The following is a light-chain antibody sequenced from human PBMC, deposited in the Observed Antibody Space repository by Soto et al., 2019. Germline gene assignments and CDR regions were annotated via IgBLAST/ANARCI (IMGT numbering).Light chain of an antibody. J-gene: IGLJ3*02. CDR1: SCNIGSNT. V-gene: IGLV1-44*01. CDR2: SNN. Sequence: QSVLTQPPSASGTPGQRVTISCSGSSCNIGSNTVNWYQQLPGTAPKLLIYSNNQRPSGVPDRFSGSKSGTSASLAISGLQSEDEADYYCAAWDDSLNGPNWVFGGGTKLTVL. CDR3: AAWDDSLNGPNWV.